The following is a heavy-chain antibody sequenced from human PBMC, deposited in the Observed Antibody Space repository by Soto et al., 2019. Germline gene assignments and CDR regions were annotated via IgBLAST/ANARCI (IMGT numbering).Heavy chain of an antibody. CDR2: IYYSGST. V-gene: IGHV4-39*01. CDR3: AGQLPPRYYYGMDV. Sequence: PSETLSLTCTVSGGSISSSSYYWGWNRQPPGKGLEWIGSIYYSGSTYYNPSLKSRVTISVDTSKNQFSLKLSSVTAADTAVYYCAGQLPPRYYYGMDVWGQGTTVTVSS. J-gene: IGHJ6*02. CDR1: GGSISSSSYY.